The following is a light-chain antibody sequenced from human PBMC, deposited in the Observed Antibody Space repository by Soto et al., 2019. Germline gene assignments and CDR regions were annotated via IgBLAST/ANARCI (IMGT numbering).Light chain of an antibody. CDR3: GSSAGSSDHCL. V-gene: IGLV2-8*01. J-gene: IGLJ1*01. Sequence: QSALTQPPSASGSPGQSVTISCTGTSSDVGGYNYVSWYQQHPGKAPKLMIYEVTQRPSGVPDRFSGSKSGNTASLTLSGLLAGDEADYFCGSSAGSSDHCLFGPGTKLTVL. CDR1: SSDVGGYNY. CDR2: EVT.